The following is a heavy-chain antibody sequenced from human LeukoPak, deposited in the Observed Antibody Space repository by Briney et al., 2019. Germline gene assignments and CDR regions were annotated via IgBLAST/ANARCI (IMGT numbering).Heavy chain of an antibody. CDR3: AIDTVYYDPPTY. V-gene: IGHV1-24*01. J-gene: IGHJ4*01. CDR2: SDPENGKT. CDR1: GYIFKEVS. Sequence: ASVKVSFKVAGYIFKEVSMHWVRQPPGEGLEWMGGSDPENGKTVYAQNFQGRVTMTEDTSTDTAYMELTSLTPDDTAIYYCAIDTVYYDPPTYWGQGTLVTVSS. D-gene: IGHD3-16*01.